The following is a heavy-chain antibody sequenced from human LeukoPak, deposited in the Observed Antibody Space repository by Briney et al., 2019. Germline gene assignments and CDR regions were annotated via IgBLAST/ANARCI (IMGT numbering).Heavy chain of an antibody. CDR3: ARDNDDFRSGYYTYYYYYYMDV. D-gene: IGHD3-3*01. V-gene: IGHV3-21*01. CDR2: ISSSSSYI. J-gene: IGHJ6*03. Sequence: PGGSLRLSCAASGFTFSSYSMNWVRQAPGKGLEWVSSISSSSSYIYYADSVKGRFTISRDNAKNSLYLQMNSLRAEDTAVYYCARDNDDFRSGYYTYYYYYYMDVWGKGTTVTVSS. CDR1: GFTFSSYS.